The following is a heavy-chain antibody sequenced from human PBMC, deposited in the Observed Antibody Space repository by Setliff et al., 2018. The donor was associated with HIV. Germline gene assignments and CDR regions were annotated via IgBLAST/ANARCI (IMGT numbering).Heavy chain of an antibody. J-gene: IGHJ4*02. D-gene: IGHD6-19*01. Sequence: ASVKVSCKASGYTFTSYGISWLRQAPGQGLEWMGWISAYNGDTQSTQRFQGRVTMTTDTSTNTAYMEVRSLRSDDTAVYYCARNSFPRAVTGTGPRFDYWGQGTLVTVSS. CDR1: GYTFTSYG. V-gene: IGHV1-18*01. CDR2: ISAYNGDT. CDR3: ARNSFPRAVTGTGPRFDY.